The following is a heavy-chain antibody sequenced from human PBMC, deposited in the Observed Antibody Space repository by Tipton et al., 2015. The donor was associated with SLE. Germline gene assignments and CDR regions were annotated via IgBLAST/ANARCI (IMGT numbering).Heavy chain of an antibody. CDR1: GGSISSSPYF. CDR3: ATSGSNDY. J-gene: IGHJ4*02. D-gene: IGHD1-26*01. CDR2: IYYSGST. V-gene: IGHV4-61*05. Sequence: TLSLTCTVSGGSISSSPYFWGWIRQPPGKGLEWIGSIYYSGSTNYNPSLKSRVTISVDKSKNQFSLKLSSVTAADTAVYYCATSGSNDYWGQGTLVTVSS.